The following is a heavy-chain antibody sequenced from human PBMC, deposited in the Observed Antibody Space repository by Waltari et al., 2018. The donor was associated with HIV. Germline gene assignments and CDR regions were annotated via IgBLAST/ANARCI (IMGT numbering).Heavy chain of an antibody. V-gene: IGHV4-39*01. J-gene: IGHJ4*02. CDR3: ARQSVGAILLY. CDR2: IYYSGST. D-gene: IGHD1-26*01. CDR1: GGSISRSSSY. Sequence: QLQLQESGPGLVKPSETLSPTCTVSGGSISRSSSYWGWIRQPPGKGLEWIGSIYYSGSTYYNPSLKSRVTISVDTSKNKFSLKLSSVTAADTAVYYCARQSVGAILLYWGQGTLVTVSS.